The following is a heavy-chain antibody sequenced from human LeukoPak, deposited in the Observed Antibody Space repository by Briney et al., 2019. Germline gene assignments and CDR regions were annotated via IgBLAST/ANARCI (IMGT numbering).Heavy chain of an antibody. CDR1: GGSISSYY. V-gene: IGHV4-59*01. D-gene: IGHD5-12*01. CDR3: ARGIVATPGGY. J-gene: IGHJ4*02. CDR2: IYYSGST. Sequence: PSETLSLTCTVSGGSISSYYWSWIRQPPGKGLEWIGYIYYSGSTNYNPSLKSRVTISVDTSKNQFSLRLSSVTAADTAVYYCARGIVATPGGYWGQGTLVTVSS.